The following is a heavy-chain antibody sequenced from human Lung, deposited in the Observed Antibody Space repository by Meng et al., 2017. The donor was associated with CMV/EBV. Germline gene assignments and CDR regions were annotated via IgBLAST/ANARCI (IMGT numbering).Heavy chain of an antibody. J-gene: IGHJ6*02. V-gene: IGHV3-48*03. Sequence: GGSLRLSCAVSGFTFRSYEMNWVRQAPGMGLEWVSYISSSGDIIYYADSVKGRFSISRDNAKNSLYLQMSSLRADDTAVYYCARDKSGPFTIPYYYYGMDVCGQGTXVTVSS. CDR3: ARDKSGPFTIPYYYYGMDV. CDR1: GFTFRSYE. CDR2: ISSSGDII. D-gene: IGHD3-3*01.